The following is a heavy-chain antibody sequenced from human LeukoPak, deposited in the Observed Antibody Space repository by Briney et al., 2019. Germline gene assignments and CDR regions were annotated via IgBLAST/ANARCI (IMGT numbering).Heavy chain of an antibody. CDR2: INHSGST. D-gene: IGHD2-2*01. CDR3: ARGGYCSSTSCYGPVWLPPQRRLGNWFDP. J-gene: IGHJ5*02. CDR1: GGSFSGYY. V-gene: IGHV4-34*01. Sequence: SETPSFTCAVYGGSFSGYYWSGIRQPPGKGLEWIGEINHSGSTNYNPSLKSRVTISVDTSKNQFSLKLSSVTAADTAVYYCARGGYCSSTSCYGPVWLPPQRRLGNWFDPWGQGTLVTVSS.